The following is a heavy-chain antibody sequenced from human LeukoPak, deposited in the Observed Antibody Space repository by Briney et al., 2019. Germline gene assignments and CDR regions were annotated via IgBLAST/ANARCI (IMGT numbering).Heavy chain of an antibody. CDR1: GFTFSSYG. D-gene: IGHD5-18*01. CDR2: IWYDGSNK. Sequence: GGSLRLSCAASGFTFSSYGMHWVRQAPGKGLEWVAGIWYDGSNKYYADSVKGRFTISRDNSKNTLYLQMNSLRAEDTAVYYCARTLVAEGGYSYGYYYYYYGMDVWGQGTTVTVSS. V-gene: IGHV3-33*01. CDR3: ARTLVAEGGYSYGYYYYYYGMDV. J-gene: IGHJ6*02.